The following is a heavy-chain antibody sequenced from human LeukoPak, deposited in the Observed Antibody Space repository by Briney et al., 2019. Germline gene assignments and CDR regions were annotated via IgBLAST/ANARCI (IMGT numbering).Heavy chain of an antibody. CDR2: ISGSGGST. D-gene: IGHD1-26*01. CDR1: GFTFSSYA. J-gene: IGHJ4*02. Sequence: RGSLTPSCAASGFTFSSYAISWVRQAPESGREWVSAISGSGGSTYYADSVKGRFIISKDNSNNTLYLQMNRLRAEDTAVYYCAKERPGRYFDYWGQGTLVTVSS. V-gene: IGHV3-23*01. CDR3: AKERPGRYFDY.